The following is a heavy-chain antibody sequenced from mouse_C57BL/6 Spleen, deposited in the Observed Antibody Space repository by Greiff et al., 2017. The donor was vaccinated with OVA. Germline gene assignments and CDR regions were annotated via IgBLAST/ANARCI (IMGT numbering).Heavy chain of an antibody. V-gene: IGHV5-9-1*02. D-gene: IGHD2-3*01. Sequence: EVQVVESGEGLVKPGGSLKLSCAASGFTFSSYAMSWVRQTPEKRLEWVAYISSGGDYIYYADTVKGRFTISRDNARNTLYLQMSSLKSEDTAMYYCTREAYDGYLYYFDYWGQGTTLTVSS. J-gene: IGHJ2*01. CDR1: GFTFSSYA. CDR3: TREAYDGYLYYFDY. CDR2: ISSGGDYI.